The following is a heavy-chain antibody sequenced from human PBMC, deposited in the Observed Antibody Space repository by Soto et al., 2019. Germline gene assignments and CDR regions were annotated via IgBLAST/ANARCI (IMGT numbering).Heavy chain of an antibody. Sequence: EAQLVESGGGLVKPGGSLRLSCAASGFTFSNAWMSWVRQAPGKGLEWVGRIKSKTDGETTDYAAPVKGRFTISRDDSKNTLYLQMNSLKTEDTAVYYCTTGIYGDYVKDYWGQGTVVTVSS. CDR2: IKSKTDGETT. D-gene: IGHD4-17*01. J-gene: IGHJ4*02. V-gene: IGHV3-15*01. CDR3: TTGIYGDYVKDY. CDR1: GFTFSNAW.